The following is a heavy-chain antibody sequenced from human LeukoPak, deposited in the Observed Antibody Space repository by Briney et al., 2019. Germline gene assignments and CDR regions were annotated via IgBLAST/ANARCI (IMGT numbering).Heavy chain of an antibody. V-gene: IGHV3-21*01. CDR1: GFTFSSYS. CDR3: ASGFTGTFTDY. CDR2: ISSSSSYI. D-gene: IGHD1-1*01. J-gene: IGHJ4*02. Sequence: GGSLRLSCAASGFTFSSYSMNWVRQAPGKGPEWVSSISSSSSYIYYADSVKGRFTISRDNAKNSLYLQMNSLRAEDTAVYYCASGFTGTFTDYWGQETLVTVSS.